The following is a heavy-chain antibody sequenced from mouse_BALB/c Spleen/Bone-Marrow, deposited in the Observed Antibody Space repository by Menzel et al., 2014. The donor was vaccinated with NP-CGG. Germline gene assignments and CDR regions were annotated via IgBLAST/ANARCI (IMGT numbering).Heavy chain of an antibody. Sequence: EVQLQQSGPELVKPGASVKVSCKASGYAFTSYNMYWVKQSHGKSLEWIGYIDPYNGGTTYNQKFKVKATLTVDKSSSTAYMHLNSLTSEDSAVYYCTREGYFAWFAYWGQGTLVTVSA. CDR3: TREGYFAWFAY. J-gene: IGHJ3*01. CDR1: GYAFTSYN. V-gene: IGHV1S135*01. CDR2: IDPYNGGT.